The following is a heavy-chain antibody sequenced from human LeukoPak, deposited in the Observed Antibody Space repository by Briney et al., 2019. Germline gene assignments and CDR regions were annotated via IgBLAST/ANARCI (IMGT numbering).Heavy chain of an antibody. J-gene: IGHJ5*02. D-gene: IGHD6-19*01. CDR3: ARGRYSSGWYDGNWFDP. CDR1: GYTFTSYY. CDR2: MNPNSGNT. V-gene: IGHV1-8*02. Sequence: ASVKVSCKASGYTFTSYYMHWVRQATGQGLEWMGWMNPNSGNTGYAQKFQGRVTMTRNTSISTAYMELSSLRSEDTAVYYCARGRYSSGWYDGNWFDPWGQGTLVTVSS.